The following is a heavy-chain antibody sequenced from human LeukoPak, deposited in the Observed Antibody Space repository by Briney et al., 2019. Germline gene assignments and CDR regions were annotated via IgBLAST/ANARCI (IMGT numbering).Heavy chain of an antibody. CDR2: INSDGSST. CDR3: ASQSYGLFAY. Sequence: GGSLRLSCAASGFTFSSYWMHWVRHAPGNGLVWVSRINSDGSSTSYADSVKGRFTIPRDNAKNTLDLQMNSLRAEDTAVYYCASQSYGLFAYWGQGTLVTVSS. J-gene: IGHJ4*02. CDR1: GFTFSSYW. D-gene: IGHD4-17*01. V-gene: IGHV3-74*01.